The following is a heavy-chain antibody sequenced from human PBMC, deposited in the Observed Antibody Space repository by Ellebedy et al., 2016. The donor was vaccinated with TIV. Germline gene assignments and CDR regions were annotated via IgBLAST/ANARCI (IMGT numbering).Heavy chain of an antibody. CDR1: GGSVSSSIYY. CDR3: ARHHTVERGAIDY. D-gene: IGHD1-1*01. J-gene: IGHJ4*02. V-gene: IGHV4-39*01. Sequence: MPGGSLRLSCTVSGGSVSSSIYYWGWIRQPPGKGLEWIGSIYYSGSTYYYPSLKSRVTMSIDTSKNQFSLKLSSVTAADTAVYYFARHHTVERGAIDYWGQGTLVTVSS. CDR2: IYYSGST.